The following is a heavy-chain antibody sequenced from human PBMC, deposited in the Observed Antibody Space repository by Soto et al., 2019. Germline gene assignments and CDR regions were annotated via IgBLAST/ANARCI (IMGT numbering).Heavy chain of an antibody. CDR1: GYSITGRYW. CDR3: ARVRGPPGMRPAVVLYYFDY. D-gene: IGHD6-6*01. V-gene: IGHV4-4*02. CDR2: VYHSGFV. Sequence: HVRLHESGPGLVKPSGTLSLTCAVSGYSITGRYWWTWVRQPPGKGLECIGEVYHSGFVSYNPSLKRLVTISADTPKNQFSLNLASVPAADTAAYYCARVRGPPGMRPAVVLYYFDYWGQGTLVTVSS. J-gene: IGHJ4*02.